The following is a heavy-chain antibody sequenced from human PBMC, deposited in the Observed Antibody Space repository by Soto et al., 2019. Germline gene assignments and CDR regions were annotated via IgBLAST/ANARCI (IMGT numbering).Heavy chain of an antibody. D-gene: IGHD4-17*01. CDR1: GYTLTELS. J-gene: IGHJ4*02. CDR2: FDPEDGKT. V-gene: IGHV1-24*01. CDR3: ARDYGVPNYFDY. Sequence: GASVKVSCKVSGYTLTELSMHWVRQAPGKGLEWMGGFDPEDGKTIYAQKLQGRVTMTTDTSTSTAYMELRSLRSDDTAVYYCARDYGVPNYFDYWGQGTLVTVSS.